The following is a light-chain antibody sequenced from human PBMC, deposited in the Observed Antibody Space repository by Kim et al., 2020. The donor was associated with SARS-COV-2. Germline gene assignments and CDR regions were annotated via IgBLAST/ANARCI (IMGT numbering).Light chain of an antibody. J-gene: IGLJ3*02. Sequence: QSALTQPPSVSGSPGQSVTISCTGTSSDVGGYNRVSWYQQPPGTAPKLMIYEVNNRPSGVPDRFSGSKSGNTASLTISGLQAEDEADYYCSSYTSSSTWVFGGGTQLTVL. CDR3: SSYTSSSTWV. CDR1: SSDVGGYNR. CDR2: EVN. V-gene: IGLV2-18*02.